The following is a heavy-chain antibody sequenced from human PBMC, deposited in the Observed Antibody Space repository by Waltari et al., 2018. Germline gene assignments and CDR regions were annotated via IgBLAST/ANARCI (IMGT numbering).Heavy chain of an antibody. D-gene: IGHD3-10*01. CDR1: VFTFNTYW. CDR2: INSEGSLI. CDR3: ARGGGSLDY. J-gene: IGHJ4*02. Sequence: EVQLVESGGGLVRPGGSLRLSCAASVFTFNTYWMHWVRQAPGKGLVWVARINSEGSLISYAASVKGRFTISRDNAKNTLYLQMNSLRAEDTAVYYCARGGGSLDYWGQGTQVTVSS. V-gene: IGHV3-74*01.